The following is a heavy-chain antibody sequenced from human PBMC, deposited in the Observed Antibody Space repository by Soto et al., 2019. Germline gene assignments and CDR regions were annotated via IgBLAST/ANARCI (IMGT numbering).Heavy chain of an antibody. CDR3: ATRKDFFDY. CDR1: GFTFSSYA. V-gene: IGHV3-23*01. Sequence: EVQLLESGGGLVQPGGSLRLSCAASGFTFSSYAMSWVRQAPGKGLEWVSGVTGSGSTYYADSAKGRFTISRDNSKNTLYLQMNSLRAEDTAVYSCATRKDFFDYWGQGTLVTVSS. CDR2: VTGSGST. J-gene: IGHJ4*02.